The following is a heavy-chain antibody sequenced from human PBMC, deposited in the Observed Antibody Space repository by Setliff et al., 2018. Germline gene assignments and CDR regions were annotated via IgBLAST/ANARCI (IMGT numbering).Heavy chain of an antibody. V-gene: IGHV1-2*02. D-gene: IGHD6-19*01. CDR3: VRSSAPQVVLAADFDF. CDR2: INPNSGGT. Sequence: ASVKVSCKASGYTFTGYYMHWVRQAPGQGLEWMGWINPNSGGTNYAQKFQDRVTMTIDTSATTVYMELQSLRSDDTAVYYCVRSSAPQVVLAADFDFWGQGTLVTVSS. CDR1: GYTFTGYY. J-gene: IGHJ4*02.